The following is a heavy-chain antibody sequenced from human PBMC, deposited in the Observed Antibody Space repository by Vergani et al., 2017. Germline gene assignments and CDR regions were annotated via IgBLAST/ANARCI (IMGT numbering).Heavy chain of an antibody. V-gene: IGHV3-11*05. CDR3: ARLEYYDSSGYNGGDAFDI. CDR2: ISSSSSYT. CDR1: GFTFSDYY. J-gene: IGHJ3*02. Sequence: QVQLVESGGGLVKPGGSLRLSCAASGFTFSDYYMSWIRQAPGTGLEWVSYISSSSSYTNYADSVKGRFTISRDNAKNSLYLQMNSLRAEDTAVYYCARLEYYDSSGYNGGDAFDIWGQGTMVTVSS. D-gene: IGHD3-22*01.